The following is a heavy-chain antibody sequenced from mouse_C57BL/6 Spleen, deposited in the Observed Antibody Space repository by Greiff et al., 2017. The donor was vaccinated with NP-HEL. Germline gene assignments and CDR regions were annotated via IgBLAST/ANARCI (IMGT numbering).Heavy chain of an antibody. CDR2: IDPETGGT. D-gene: IGHD1-1*01. V-gene: IGHV1-15*01. CDR3: TTGSSYVHWYFDV. J-gene: IGHJ1*03. Sequence: QVQLKESGAELVRPGASVTLSCKASGYTFTDYEMHWVKQTPVHGLEWIGAIDPETGGTAYNQKFKGKAILTADKSSSTAYMELRSLTSEDSAVYYCTTGSSYVHWYFDVWGTGTTVTVSS. CDR1: GYTFTDYE.